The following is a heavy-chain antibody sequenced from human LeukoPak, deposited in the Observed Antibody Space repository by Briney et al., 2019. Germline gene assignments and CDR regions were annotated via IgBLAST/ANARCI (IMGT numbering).Heavy chain of an antibody. D-gene: IGHD3-10*01. J-gene: IGHJ5*02. CDR1: GFTFTNYW. V-gene: IGHV3-74*01. CDR2: INSDGSST. CDR3: AKGPRFGDPTFDP. Sequence: QPGGSLRLSCAASGFTFTNYWMHWVRQAPGKGLVWVPRINSDGSSTNYADSVKGRFTISRDNAKNTLYLQMNSLRAEDTAVYYCAKGPRFGDPTFDPWGQGTLVTVSS.